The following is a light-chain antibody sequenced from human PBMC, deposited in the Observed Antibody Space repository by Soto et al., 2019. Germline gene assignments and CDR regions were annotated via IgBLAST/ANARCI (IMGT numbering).Light chain of an antibody. CDR2: DAS. Sequence: DIQMTQSPSSLSASAGDRVTITCRASQSIRSYLNWYQQKPGKAPKLLIYDASNLQSGVPSRFSGGGSGTDFTLTISNLQPEDFATYYCQQSYSTPLTFGVGTKVDIK. CDR1: QSIRSY. CDR3: QQSYSTPLT. J-gene: IGKJ4*01. V-gene: IGKV1-39*01.